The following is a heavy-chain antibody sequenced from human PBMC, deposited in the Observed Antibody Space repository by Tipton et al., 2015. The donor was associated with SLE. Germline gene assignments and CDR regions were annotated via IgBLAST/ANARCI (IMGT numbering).Heavy chain of an antibody. D-gene: IGHD4-17*01. CDR1: GASFSSTYYF. J-gene: IGHJ5*02. CDR2: IYASGRT. CDR3: ARLPTGFPNWFDP. V-gene: IGHV4-61*09. Sequence: TLSLTCTVSGASFSSTYYFWTWIRQPAGKGLEWLGHIYASGRTNYNPSLKSRVTISVDTSKNQFSLKLSSVTAADTAVYYCARLPTGFPNWFDPWGQGTLVTVSS.